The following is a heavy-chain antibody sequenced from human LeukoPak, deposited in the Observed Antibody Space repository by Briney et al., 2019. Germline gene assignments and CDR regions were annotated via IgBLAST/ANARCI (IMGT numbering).Heavy chain of an antibody. CDR3: AKENGGSYRCVEK. CDR1: GFSFTTYG. V-gene: IGHV3-30*02. J-gene: IGHJ4*02. CDR2: IRYDGIRE. Sequence: PGGSLRLSCAASGFSFTTYGMHWVRQAPGKGLEWVAFIRYDGIREHYADSVRGRFTISRDISKNTLYLQMNSLRPENTAVYYCAKENGGSYRCVEKWGQGTLVTVSS. D-gene: IGHD6-25*01.